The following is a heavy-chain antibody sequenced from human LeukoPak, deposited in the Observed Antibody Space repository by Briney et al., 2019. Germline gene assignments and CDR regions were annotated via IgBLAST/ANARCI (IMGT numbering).Heavy chain of an antibody. CDR2: ISGSGGST. CDR3: AKVDDYGDSSSSGLDYFDY. D-gene: IGHD4-17*01. Sequence: GGSLRLSCAASGFTFSSYAMSWVRQAPGKGLEWVSAISGSGGSTYYADSVKGRFTISRDNSKNTLYLQMNSLRAEDTAVYYCAKVDDYGDSSSSGLDYFDYWGQGTLVTVSS. V-gene: IGHV3-23*01. J-gene: IGHJ4*02. CDR1: GFTFSSYA.